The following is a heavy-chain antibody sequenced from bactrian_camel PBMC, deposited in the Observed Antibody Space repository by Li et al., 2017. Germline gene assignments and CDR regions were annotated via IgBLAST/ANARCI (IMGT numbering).Heavy chain of an antibody. CDR2: IST. CDR1: GFASNFSG. D-gene: IGHD6*01. CDR3: AAGPWYTDEYNY. V-gene: IGHV3S53*01. J-gene: IGHJ4*01. Sequence: LVESGGGSVQPGGSLRFSCTGPGFASNFSGMNWYRQAPRKEREFVTSISTDSVKGRFTISKAKRQDTGLTQMNSLKSEDTALYYCAAGPWYTDEYNYWGQGTQVTVS.